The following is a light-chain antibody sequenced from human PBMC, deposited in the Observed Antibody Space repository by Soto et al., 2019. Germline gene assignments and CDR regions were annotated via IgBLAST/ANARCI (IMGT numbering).Light chain of an antibody. CDR3: QQYNNWPTIT. V-gene: IGKV1D-12*01. J-gene: IGKJ5*01. CDR1: QGISGW. CDR2: AAS. Sequence: DIQMTQSPSSVSASVGDRVTITCRESQGISGWLAWYQQKQGKAPKLLXYAASSMQSGVPSRSSGGGSWTDLTLTISSLQPEDFSVYYCQQYNNWPTITFGQGTRLEIK.